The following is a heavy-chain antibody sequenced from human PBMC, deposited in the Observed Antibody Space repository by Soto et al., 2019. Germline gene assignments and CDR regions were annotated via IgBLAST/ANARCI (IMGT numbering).Heavy chain of an antibody. CDR1: GGSISSNT. J-gene: IGHJ6*03. V-gene: IGHV1-69*04. CDR3: ARESDQAAAGTVYYDMDV. CDR2: IIPILGIA. Sequence: GTSVKASWKASGGSISSNTSSWLRQAPGQGLEWMGRIIPILGIANDAQKFQGRVTITADKSTSTAYMELSSLRSEDTAVYYCARESDQAAAGTVYYDMDVWGKGTTVTVSS. D-gene: IGHD6-13*01.